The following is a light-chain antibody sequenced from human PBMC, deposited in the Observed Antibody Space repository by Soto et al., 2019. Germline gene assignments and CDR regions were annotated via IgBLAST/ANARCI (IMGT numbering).Light chain of an antibody. Sequence: DIQMTQSPSTLSASVGDRVTITCRASQSAGSWLAWYQQKPGRAPKLLISDASSLEGGVPSRFSGSGSGTEFTLTINGLPPDDFATYSCQQYSSYSVTFGPGTKVEIK. CDR2: DAS. V-gene: IGKV1-5*01. J-gene: IGKJ1*01. CDR1: QSAGSW. CDR3: QQYSSYSVT.